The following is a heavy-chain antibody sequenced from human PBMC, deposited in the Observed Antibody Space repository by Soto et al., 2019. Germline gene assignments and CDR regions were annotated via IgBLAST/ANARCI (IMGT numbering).Heavy chain of an antibody. V-gene: IGHV4-34*01. CDR3: ARESVGFAHDGMDV. Sequence: SETLSLTCAVYGGSFSGYYWSWIRQPPGKGLEWIGEINHSGSTNYNPSLKSRVTISVDTSKNQFSLKLSSVTAADTAVYYCARESVGFAHDGMDVWGQGTMVTVSS. CDR1: GGSFSGYY. CDR2: INHSGST. J-gene: IGHJ6*02.